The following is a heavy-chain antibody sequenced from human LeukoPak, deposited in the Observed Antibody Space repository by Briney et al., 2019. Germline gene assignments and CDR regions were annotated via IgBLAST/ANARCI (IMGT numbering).Heavy chain of an antibody. V-gene: IGHV4-61*01. CDR2: IYYSGST. D-gene: IGHD6-19*01. J-gene: IGHJ4*02. CDR1: GYSISSGYY. Sequence: SETLSLTCTVSGYSISSGYYWSWIRQPPGKGLEWIGYIYYSGSTNYNPSLKSRVTISVDTSKNQFSLKLSSVTAADTAVYYCARVGSSGFVFDYWGQGTLVTVSS. CDR3: ARVGSSGFVFDY.